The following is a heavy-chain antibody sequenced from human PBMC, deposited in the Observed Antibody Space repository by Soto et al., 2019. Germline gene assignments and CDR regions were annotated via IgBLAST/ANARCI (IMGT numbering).Heavy chain of an antibody. D-gene: IGHD2-15*01. J-gene: IGHJ3*01. CDR3: ATYCSGGTCPPGPWN. V-gene: IGHV1-46*03. Sequence: QVQLVQSGAEVKKPGASVKVSCKASGYTFTSYYMHWVRQAPGQGLEWMGIINPGGGSTSYAQKFQGRVTMTRDTSTSTIYMEVSSLRSEDTAVYYCATYCSGGTCPPGPWNRGQGTMVTVSS. CDR2: INPGGGST. CDR1: GYTFTSYY.